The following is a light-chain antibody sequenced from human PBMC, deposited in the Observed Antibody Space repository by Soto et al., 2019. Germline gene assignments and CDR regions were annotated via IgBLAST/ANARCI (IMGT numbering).Light chain of an antibody. V-gene: IGLV7-46*01. Sequence: QTVVTQEPSLTVSPGGTVTLTCGSSIEAVTSGHYPYWFQQKPGQAPRTLIYDTSNRHSWTPSRFSGSLLGGKAALTLSGAQPEDEADYYCLLNGARDWVFGGGTKLTVL. CDR3: LLNGARDWV. CDR2: DTS. CDR1: IEAVTSGHY. J-gene: IGLJ3*02.